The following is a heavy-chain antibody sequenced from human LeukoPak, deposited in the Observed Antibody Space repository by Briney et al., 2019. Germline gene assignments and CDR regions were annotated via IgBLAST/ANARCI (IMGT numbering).Heavy chain of an antibody. D-gene: IGHD6-19*01. CDR1: GYTFTSYA. CDR2: INAGNGNT. V-gene: IGHV1-3*01. J-gene: IGHJ4*02. Sequence: AASVKVSCKASGYTFTSYAMHWVRQAPGQRLEWMGWINAGNGNTKYSQEFQGRVTITRDTSASTAYMELSSLRSEDTAVYYCARGGTYSSGWYDYWGQGTLVTVSS. CDR3: ARGGTYSSGWYDY.